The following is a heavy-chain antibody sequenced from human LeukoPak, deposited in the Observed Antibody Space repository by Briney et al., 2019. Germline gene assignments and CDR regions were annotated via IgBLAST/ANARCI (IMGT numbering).Heavy chain of an antibody. CDR2: IIPILGIA. CDR1: GGTFSSYA. Sequence: GGSLRLSCAASGGTFSSYAISWVRQAPGQGLEWMGRIIPILGIANYAQKFQGRVTITADKSTSTAYMELSSLRSEDTAVYYCAREPPYCSGGSCYFDYWGQGTLVTVSS. CDR3: AREPPYCSGGSCYFDY. D-gene: IGHD2-15*01. J-gene: IGHJ4*02. V-gene: IGHV1-69*04.